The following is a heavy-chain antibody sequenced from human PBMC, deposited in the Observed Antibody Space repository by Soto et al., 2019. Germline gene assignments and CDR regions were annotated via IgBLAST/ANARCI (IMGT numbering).Heavy chain of an antibody. V-gene: IGHV1-2*02. Sequence: ASVKVSCKASGYTFTNHHMHWVRQVPGEGLEWMGMINPRGGGTNYPQKFQGRVTMTRDTSISTAYVEVSRLRSDDTAVYYCARVHCSSTSCYPYGMDVWGQGTTVTVSS. CDR2: INPRGGGT. D-gene: IGHD2-2*01. CDR1: GYTFTNHH. J-gene: IGHJ6*02. CDR3: ARVHCSSTSCYPYGMDV.